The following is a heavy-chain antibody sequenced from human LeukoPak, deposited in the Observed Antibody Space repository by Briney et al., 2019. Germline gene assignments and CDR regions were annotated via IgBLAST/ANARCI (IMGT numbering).Heavy chain of an antibody. CDR1: GYSFTSYR. Sequence: ASVKISCKGSGYSFTSYRIGWVRQMPGKGLEWMGIIYPGDSDTRYSPSFQGQVTISADKSISTAYLQWSSLKASDTAMYYCARQDYYDSNGYGDFDYWGQGTLVTVSS. CDR3: ARQDYYDSNGYGDFDY. D-gene: IGHD3-22*01. V-gene: IGHV5-51*01. J-gene: IGHJ4*02. CDR2: IYPGDSDT.